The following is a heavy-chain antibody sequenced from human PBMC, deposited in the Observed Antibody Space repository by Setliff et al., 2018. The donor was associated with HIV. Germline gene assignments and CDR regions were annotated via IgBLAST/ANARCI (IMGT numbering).Heavy chain of an antibody. D-gene: IGHD3-3*01. V-gene: IGHV2-70*12. CDR1: GFSLTSSGIC. CDR3: AHTTSFDFWTPGPMDV. J-gene: IGHJ6*03. Sequence: SGPMLVNPTQTVTLTCTFSGFSLTSSGICVTWIRQPPGKALEWLARIDWDDDKYYSTSLGTRLTIRKDASKNQVVLTMTKMDPVDTGTYYCAHTTSFDFWTPGPMDVWGKGTTVTVSS. CDR2: IDWDDDK.